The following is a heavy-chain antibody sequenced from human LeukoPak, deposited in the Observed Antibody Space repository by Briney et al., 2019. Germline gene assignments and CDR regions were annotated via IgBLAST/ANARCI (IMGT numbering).Heavy chain of an antibody. V-gene: IGHV3-74*01. CDR1: GFTFSSYW. Sequence: PGGXXXXXCAASGFTFSSYWMHWVRQAPGKGMVWVSRINSDGSSTIYADSVKGRFTISRDKAKKTLYMQMNSLRDEDTAVYYCARGTLGYCSGGSCPTYYYYYYMDVWGKGTTVTVSS. CDR3: ARGTLGYCSGGSCPTYYYYYYMDV. D-gene: IGHD2-15*01. J-gene: IGHJ6*03. CDR2: INSDGSST.